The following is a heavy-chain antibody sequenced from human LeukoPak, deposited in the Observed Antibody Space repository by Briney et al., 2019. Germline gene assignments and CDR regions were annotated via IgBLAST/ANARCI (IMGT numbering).Heavy chain of an antibody. CDR2: IIPIFGTA. J-gene: IGHJ5*02. V-gene: IGHV1-69*13. D-gene: IGHD2-2*01. CDR1: GGTFSSYA. CDR3: ASEDIVVVPAATARSGWFDP. Sequence: SVKVSCKASGGTFSSYAISWVGQAAGQGVEWMGGIIPIFGTANYAQKFQGTVTITPDESTSTAYMELSSLRSEDTAVYYCASEDIVVVPAATARSGWFDPWGQGTLVTVSS.